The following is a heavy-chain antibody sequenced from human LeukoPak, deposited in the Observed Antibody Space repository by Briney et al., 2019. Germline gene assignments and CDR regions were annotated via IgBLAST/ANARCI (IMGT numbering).Heavy chain of an antibody. Sequence: GGSLRLSCAASGFTFSDLGMHWVRQAPGKGLEWLTVISYDGSNKCYADSVKGRFTISRDNSKNTLYLQMNSLGIEDTAVYYCAKEVDGYSYGYDYWGQGTLVTVSS. CDR1: GFTFSDLG. J-gene: IGHJ4*02. CDR3: AKEVDGYSYGYDY. CDR2: ISYDGSNK. V-gene: IGHV3-30*18. D-gene: IGHD5-18*01.